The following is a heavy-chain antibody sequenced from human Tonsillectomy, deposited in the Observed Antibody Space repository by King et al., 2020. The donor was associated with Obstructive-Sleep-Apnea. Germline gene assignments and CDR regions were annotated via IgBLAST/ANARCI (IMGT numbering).Heavy chain of an antibody. D-gene: IGHD6-13*01. CDR2: ISVSGGVK. Sequence: VQLVESGGGLVQPGGSLRLSCAASGFTFSSYAMSWVRQAPGKGLEWGSNISVSGGVKYSADSVKGRFTIPRDNSKNTRYLQMNRLRHEDTAVYYCAKDLRAAPGSNWFDPWGQGTLVTVSS. CDR1: GFTFSSYA. V-gene: IGHV3-23*04. J-gene: IGHJ5*02. CDR3: AKDLRAAPGSNWFDP.